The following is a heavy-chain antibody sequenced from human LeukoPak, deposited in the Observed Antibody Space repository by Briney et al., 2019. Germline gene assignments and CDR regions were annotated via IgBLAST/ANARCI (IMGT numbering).Heavy chain of an antibody. CDR1: GYTFTSYG. V-gene: IGHV1-18*01. D-gene: IGHD6-19*01. CDR2: ISAYNGNT. J-gene: IGHJ4*02. CDR3: ARDGIAVAGTEGVY. Sequence: ASVKVPCKASGYTFTSYGISWVRQAPGQGLGWMGWISAYNGNTNYAQKLQGRVTMTTDTSTSTAYMELRSLRSDDTAVYYCARDGIAVAGTEGVYWGQGTLVTVSS.